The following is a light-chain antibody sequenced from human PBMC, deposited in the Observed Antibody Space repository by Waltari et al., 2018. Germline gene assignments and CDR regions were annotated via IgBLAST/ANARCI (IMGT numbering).Light chain of an antibody. V-gene: IGLV10-54*04. CDR2: RNS. J-gene: IGLJ3*02. Sequence: QAGLTQPPSVSKGLGQTATLSCTGNRNNVGDPGTAWLQQHQGHPPKLLSYRNSNRPSGISEKFSTSRSGNTASLTITGLQPEDEADYYCSAWDRSLSAWVFGGGTKLTAL. CDR3: SAWDRSLSAWV. CDR1: RNNVGDPG.